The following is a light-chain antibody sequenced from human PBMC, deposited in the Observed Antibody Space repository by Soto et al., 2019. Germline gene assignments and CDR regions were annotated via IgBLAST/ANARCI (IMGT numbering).Light chain of an antibody. CDR2: GAS. J-gene: IGKJ3*01. Sequence: EIVLTQSPATLSLSPGERATHSCRASRSIGTDLAWYQQKPGQAPRLLMYGASNRATGIPARFSGSGSATDFTLTISSLEPADFAVYYCQQRSNWPITFGPGTKVDIK. V-gene: IGKV3-11*01. CDR1: RSIGTD. CDR3: QQRSNWPIT.